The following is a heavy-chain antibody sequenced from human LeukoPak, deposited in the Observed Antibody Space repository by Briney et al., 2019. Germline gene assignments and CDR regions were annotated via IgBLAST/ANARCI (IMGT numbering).Heavy chain of an antibody. J-gene: IGHJ4*02. CDR1: GSTFSTLP. D-gene: IGHD6-19*01. V-gene: IGHV3-64D*06. Sequence: PGGSLRLSCSASGSTFSTLPMHWVRQAPGKGLEYVSGSSSNGGSTYYADSAKGRFIISRDNSKNTLYLQMSSLRPEDTAVYYCVNQISGWVYWGQGTLVTVSS. CDR3: VNQISGWVY. CDR2: SSSNGGST.